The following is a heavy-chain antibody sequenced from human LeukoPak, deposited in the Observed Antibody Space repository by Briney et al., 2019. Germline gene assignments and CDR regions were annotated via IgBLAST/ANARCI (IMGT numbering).Heavy chain of an antibody. Sequence: ASVKVSCKASGYTFTGYYMHWVRQAPGQGLEWMGWINPNSGGTNYAQKFQGWATMTRDTSISTAYMELSRLRSDDTAVYYCARAGPGRTIFGVVTSKDYYYYGMDVWGQGTTVTVSS. J-gene: IGHJ6*02. CDR1: GYTFTGYY. CDR2: INPNSGGT. V-gene: IGHV1-2*04. D-gene: IGHD3-3*01. CDR3: ARAGPGRTIFGVVTSKDYYYYGMDV.